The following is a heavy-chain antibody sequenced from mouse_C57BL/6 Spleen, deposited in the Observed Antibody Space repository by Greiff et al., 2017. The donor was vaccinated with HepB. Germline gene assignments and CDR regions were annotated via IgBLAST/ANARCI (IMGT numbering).Heavy chain of an antibody. CDR2: INPNNGGT. V-gene: IGHV1-18*01. J-gene: IGHJ1*03. CDR1: GYTFTDYN. CDR3: ARREVTRTWYFDV. Sequence: VQLQQSGPELVKPGASVKIPCKASGYTFTDYNMDWVKQSHGKSLEWIGDINPNNGGTIYNQKFKGKATLTVDKSSSTAYMELRSLTSEDTAVYYCARREVTRTWYFDVWGTGTTVTVSS. D-gene: IGHD2-2*01.